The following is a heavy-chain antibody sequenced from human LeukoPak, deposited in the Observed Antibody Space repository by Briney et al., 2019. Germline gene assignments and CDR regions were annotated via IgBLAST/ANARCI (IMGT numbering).Heavy chain of an antibody. Sequence: ASETLSLTCAVYGGSFSGYYWSWIRQPPGKGLEWIGSIYHSGSTYYNPSLKSRVTISVDTSKNQFSLKLSSVTAADTAVYYCASLFRSMVRGVIDHAFDIWGQGTMVTVSS. CDR1: GGSFSGYY. V-gene: IGHV4-34*01. J-gene: IGHJ3*02. D-gene: IGHD3-10*01. CDR2: IYHSGST. CDR3: ASLFRSMVRGVIDHAFDI.